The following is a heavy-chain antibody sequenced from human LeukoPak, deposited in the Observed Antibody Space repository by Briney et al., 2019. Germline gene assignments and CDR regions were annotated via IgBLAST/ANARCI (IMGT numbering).Heavy chain of an antibody. D-gene: IGHD3-10*01. CDR3: ARGLWFGDENPPYFDY. CDR1: GGSISSSNYY. V-gene: IGHV4-61*02. J-gene: IGHJ4*02. Sequence: SETLSLTCVVSGGSISSSNYYWNWIRQPAGKGLEWIGRIYTSGSTNYNPSLKSRVTISVDTSKNQFSLKLSSVTAADTALYYCARGLWFGDENPPYFDYWGQGTLVTVSS. CDR2: IYTSGST.